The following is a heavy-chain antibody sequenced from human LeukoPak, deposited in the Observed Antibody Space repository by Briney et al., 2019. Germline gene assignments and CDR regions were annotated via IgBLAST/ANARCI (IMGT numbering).Heavy chain of an antibody. CDR3: AKMPSIRSSDYYYGMDV. V-gene: IGHV3-23*01. CDR2: ISGSGGST. CDR1: GFTFSSYA. D-gene: IGHD6-6*01. Sequence: GGSLRLSCVASGFTFSSYAMNWVRQAPGKGLEWVSSISGSGGSTYYADSVKGRFTISRDNSKNTLYLQMNSLRAEDTAVYYCAKMPSIRSSDYYYGMDVWGQGTTVTVSS. J-gene: IGHJ6*02.